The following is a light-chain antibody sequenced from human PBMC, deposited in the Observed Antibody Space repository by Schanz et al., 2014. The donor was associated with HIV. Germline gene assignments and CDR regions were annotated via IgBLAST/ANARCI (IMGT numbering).Light chain of an antibody. CDR1: QSLLHSTGYNY. J-gene: IGKJ4*01. Sequence: DFVMTQSPLSLPVTSGQPASISCRSRQSLLHSTGYNYLSWYLQKPGQSPQLLIFLGSTRASGVPDRFRGSGSGTDFTLEISRVEADDVGIYYCLQTLQSPLTFGGGTKVEI. CDR2: LGS. V-gene: IGKV2-28*01. CDR3: LQTLQSPLT.